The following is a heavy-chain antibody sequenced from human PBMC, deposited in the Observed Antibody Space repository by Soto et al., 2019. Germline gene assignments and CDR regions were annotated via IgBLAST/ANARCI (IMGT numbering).Heavy chain of an antibody. CDR1: GFTFSNYA. Sequence: EVQLLESGGGLVQPGGSLRLSCAASGFTFSNYAMTWVRQAAGKGLEWVSSISGPGGSTYYADSVQGRFTISRDNSKNTLFLQMNTLRAEATALYYCAREERIAVAGTDNWGQGILVTVTS. V-gene: IGHV3-23*01. CDR3: AREERIAVAGTDN. D-gene: IGHD6-19*01. CDR2: ISGPGGST. J-gene: IGHJ4*02.